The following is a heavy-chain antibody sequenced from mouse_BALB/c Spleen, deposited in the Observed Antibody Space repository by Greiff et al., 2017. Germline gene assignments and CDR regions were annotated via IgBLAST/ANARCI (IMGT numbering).Heavy chain of an antibody. Sequence: VKLMESGAELARPGASVKLSCKASGYTFTSYWMQWVKQRPGQGLEWIGAIYPGDGDTRYTQKFKGKATLTADKSSSTAYMQLSSLASEDSAVYYCARGGNYLFAYWGQGTLVTVSA. CDR3: ARGGNYLFAY. V-gene: IGHV1-87*01. CDR2: IYPGDGDT. D-gene: IGHD2-1*01. CDR1: GYTFTSYW. J-gene: IGHJ3*01.